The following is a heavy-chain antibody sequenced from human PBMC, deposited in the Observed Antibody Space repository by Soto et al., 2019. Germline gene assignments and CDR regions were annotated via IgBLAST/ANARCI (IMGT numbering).Heavy chain of an antibody. CDR1: GGSISSGGYY. V-gene: IGHV4-31*03. CDR3: ARTPTVTTSRYFDY. Sequence: PSXTLSLTCTVSGGSISSGGYYWSWIRQHPGKGLEWIGYIYYSGSTYYNPSLKSRVTISVDTSKNQFSLKLSSVTAADTAVYYCARTPTVTTSRYFDYWGQGTLVTVSS. J-gene: IGHJ4*02. CDR2: IYYSGST. D-gene: IGHD4-17*01.